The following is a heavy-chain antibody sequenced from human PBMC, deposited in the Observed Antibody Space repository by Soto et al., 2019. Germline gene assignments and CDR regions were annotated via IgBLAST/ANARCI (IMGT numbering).Heavy chain of an antibody. Sequence: SVKVSCKASGGTFSSYAISWVRQAPGQGLKWMGGIIPIFGTANYAQKFQGRVTITADESTSTAYMELSSLRSEDTAVYYCARGEIAVAGTFDYWGQGTLVTVSS. V-gene: IGHV1-69*13. CDR3: ARGEIAVAGTFDY. D-gene: IGHD6-19*01. CDR2: IIPIFGTA. CDR1: GGTFSSYA. J-gene: IGHJ4*02.